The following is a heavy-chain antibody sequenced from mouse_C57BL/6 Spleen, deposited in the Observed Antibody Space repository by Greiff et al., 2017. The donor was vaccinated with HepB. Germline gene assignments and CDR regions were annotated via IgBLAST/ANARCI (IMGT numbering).Heavy chain of an antibody. J-gene: IGHJ1*03. Sequence: EVQRVESGGGLVKPGGSLKLSCAASGFTFSSYAMSWVRQTPEKRLEWVATISDGGSYTYYPDNVKGRFTISRDNAKNNLYLQMSHLKSEDTAMYYCARVGGYFDVWGTGTTVTVSS. CDR1: GFTFSSYA. D-gene: IGHD3-1*01. CDR2: ISDGGSYT. V-gene: IGHV5-4*01. CDR3: ARVGGYFDV.